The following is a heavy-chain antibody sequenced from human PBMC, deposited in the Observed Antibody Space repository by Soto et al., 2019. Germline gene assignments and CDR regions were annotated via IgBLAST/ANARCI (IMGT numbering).Heavy chain of an antibody. Sequence: GPSVKVSCKASGYTFSNYGINWVRQAPGQGLEWMGWISPFTGDTHYTQSLQGRVTMTTDTSTSTAYMELRSLRSADTAVYYCARSCSGGSCHSAYWGQGTLVTVS. J-gene: IGHJ4*02. CDR1: GYTFSNYG. CDR2: ISPFTGDT. CDR3: ARSCSGGSCHSAY. D-gene: IGHD2-15*01. V-gene: IGHV1-18*04.